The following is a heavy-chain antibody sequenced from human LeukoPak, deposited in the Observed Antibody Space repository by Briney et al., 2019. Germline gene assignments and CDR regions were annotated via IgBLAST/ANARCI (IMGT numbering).Heavy chain of an antibody. CDR3: ARASYCGDDCYLSTSYYFDY. V-gene: IGHV1-69*13. J-gene: IGHJ4*02. D-gene: IGHD2-21*01. CDR2: IIPIFGTA. Sequence: SVKVSCKASGGTFSSYAISWVRQAPGQGLEWMGGIIPIFGTANYAQKFQGRVTITADESTSTAYMELSSLRSEDTAVYYCARASYCGDDCYLSTSYYFDYWGQGTLVTVSS. CDR1: GGTFSSYA.